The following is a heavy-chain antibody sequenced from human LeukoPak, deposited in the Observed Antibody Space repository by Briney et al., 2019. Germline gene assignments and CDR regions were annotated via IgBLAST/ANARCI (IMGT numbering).Heavy chain of an antibody. CDR3: ARVFEQQLVQKLYNWFDP. V-gene: IGHV1-18*01. Sequence: ASVKVSCKASGYTFTSYGISWVRQAPGQGLEWMGWISAHNGNTNYAQKLQGRVTMTTDTSTSTAYMELRSLRSDDTAVYYCARVFEQQLVQKLYNWFDPWGQGTLVTVSS. D-gene: IGHD6-13*01. CDR2: ISAHNGNT. J-gene: IGHJ5*02. CDR1: GYTFTSYG.